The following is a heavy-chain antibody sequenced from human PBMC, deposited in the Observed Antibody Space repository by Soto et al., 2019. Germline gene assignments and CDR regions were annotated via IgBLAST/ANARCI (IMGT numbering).Heavy chain of an antibody. D-gene: IGHD1-26*01. V-gene: IGHV4-34*01. CDR1: GGSFSGYY. CDR2: INHSGST. CDR3: ARDQLWELLYFDY. Sequence: SETLSLTCAVYGGSFSGYYWSWIRQPPGKGLEWIGEINHSGSTNYNPSLKSRVTISVDTSKNQFSLKLSSVTAADTAVYYCARDQLWELLYFDYWGQGTLVTVSS. J-gene: IGHJ4*02.